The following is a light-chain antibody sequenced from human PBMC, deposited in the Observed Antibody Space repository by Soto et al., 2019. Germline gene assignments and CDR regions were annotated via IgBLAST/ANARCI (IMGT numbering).Light chain of an antibody. CDR2: DNN. CDR3: TSYTSRNSLV. V-gene: IGLV1-40*01. CDR1: SANIGAGYK. Sequence: QSVLTQPPSVSGAPGQRVTISCTGSSANIGAGYKVHWYQQLPGTAPKLLIFDNNNRPSGVSNRFSGSQSGNTASLTISGLQPEDEADYYCTSYTSRNSLVFGGGTKVTVL. J-gene: IGLJ2*01.